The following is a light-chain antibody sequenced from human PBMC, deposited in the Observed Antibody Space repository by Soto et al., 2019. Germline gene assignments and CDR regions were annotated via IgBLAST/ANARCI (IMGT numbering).Light chain of an antibody. J-gene: IGKJ1*01. CDR2: GAS. V-gene: IGKV3-20*01. CDR1: QSVSSTY. CDR3: QQHGSSPWT. Sequence: EIELAQSPGTLSLSPGESATPSCKASQSVSSTYLAWFQQKPGQPPTLLIYGASSRATGIPDRFSGSGSGTDFSLTISRLEPEDFAVYYCQQHGSSPWTFGQGTKVDIK.